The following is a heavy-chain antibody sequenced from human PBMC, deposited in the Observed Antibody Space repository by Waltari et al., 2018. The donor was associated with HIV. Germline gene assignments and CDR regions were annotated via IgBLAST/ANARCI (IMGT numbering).Heavy chain of an antibody. D-gene: IGHD5-12*01. J-gene: IGHJ6*02. Sequence: VKLQQSGPKFVKPSANLQLTFNISGDNIRTSYWWPWVRRSPAMGLEWIGETFHSCYSRYNPNFKSRVVIIVDKSKNQFSLHMTSVTAADTSVYYCGRGENLVAPSGIHFYGLDVWGQGTTVTVSS. CDR2: TFHSCYS. V-gene: IGHV4-4*02. CDR1: GDNIRTSYW. CDR3: GRGENLVAPSGIHFYGLDV.